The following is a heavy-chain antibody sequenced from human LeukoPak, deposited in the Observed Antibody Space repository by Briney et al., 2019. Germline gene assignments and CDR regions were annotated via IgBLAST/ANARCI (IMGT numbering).Heavy chain of an antibody. CDR1: GYTFTRYG. Sequence: ASVKVSCKASGYTFTRYGISWVRQAPGQGLEWMGWISAYNGNTNYAQKLQGRVTMTTDTSTSTAYMELRSLRSDDTAVYYCASYSSGWYFDYWGQGTLVTVSS. D-gene: IGHD6-19*01. CDR2: ISAYNGNT. V-gene: IGHV1-18*01. CDR3: ASYSSGWYFDY. J-gene: IGHJ4*02.